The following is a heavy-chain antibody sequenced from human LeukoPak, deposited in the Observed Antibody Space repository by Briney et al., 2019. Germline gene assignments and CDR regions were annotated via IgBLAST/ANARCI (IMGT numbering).Heavy chain of an antibody. V-gene: IGHV1-69*04. CDR2: IIPILGIA. Sequence: ASVKVSCKASGGTFSSYAISWVRQAPGQGLEWMGRIIPILGIANYAQKFQGRVTITADKSTSTAYMELSSLRSEDTAVYYCARSWSGSGSLDYWGQGTLVTVSS. J-gene: IGHJ4*02. D-gene: IGHD1-26*01. CDR3: ARSWSGSGSLDY. CDR1: GGTFSSYA.